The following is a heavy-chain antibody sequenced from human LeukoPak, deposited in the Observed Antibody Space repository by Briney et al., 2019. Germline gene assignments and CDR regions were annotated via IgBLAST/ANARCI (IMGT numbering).Heavy chain of an antibody. V-gene: IGHV3-23*01. CDR1: GFTFSSYA. Sequence: GGSLRLSCAASGFTFSSYAMSWVRQAPGKGLEWVSAISGSGGSTYYADSVKGRFTISIDNSKNTLYLQMNSLRAEDTAVYYCAPTTRRVIAARHFDYWAREPWSPSPQ. J-gene: IGHJ4*02. CDR3: APTTRRVIAARHFDY. CDR2: ISGSGGST. D-gene: IGHD6-6*01.